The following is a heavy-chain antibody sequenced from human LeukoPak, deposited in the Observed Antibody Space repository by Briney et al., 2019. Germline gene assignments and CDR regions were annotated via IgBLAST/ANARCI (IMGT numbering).Heavy chain of an antibody. V-gene: IGHV3-23*01. D-gene: IGHD2-15*01. J-gene: IGHJ4*02. Sequence: PGGSLRLSCAASGFTFSSYAMSWVRQAPGKGLEWVSAISGSGGSTYYADSVKGRFTISRDNSKNTLYLQMNSLRAEDTAVYYCAKDLRFRMVAATYDYWGQGTLVTVSS. CDR1: GFTFSSYA. CDR2: ISGSGGST. CDR3: AKDLRFRMVAATYDY.